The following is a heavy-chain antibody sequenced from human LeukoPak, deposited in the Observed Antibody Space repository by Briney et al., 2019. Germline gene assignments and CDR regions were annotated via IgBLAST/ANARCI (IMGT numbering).Heavy chain of an antibody. V-gene: IGHV3-30*18. CDR2: ISYDGSNK. CDR1: GFTFSSYG. D-gene: IGHD3-22*01. J-gene: IGHJ4*02. CDR3: AKSPYYYDSSGYYADG. Sequence: PGGSLRLSCAASGFTFSSYGMHWVRQAPGKGLEWVAVISYDGSNKYYADSVKGRFTISRDNSKNTLYLQMNSLRAEDTAVYYCAKSPYYYDSSGYYADGWGQGTLVTVSS.